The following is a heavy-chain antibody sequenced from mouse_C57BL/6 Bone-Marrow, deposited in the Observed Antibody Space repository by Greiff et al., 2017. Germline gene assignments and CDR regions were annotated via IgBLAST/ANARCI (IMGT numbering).Heavy chain of an antibody. D-gene: IGHD2-2*01. Sequence: EVQLQQPGAELVRPGASVKLSCKASGYNIKGDYMHWVKQRPEQGLEWIGWIDPESGGHEYTAKFQGKATITVDTSSTTSYMQLSSLTSESAAVYYGTTGYYFDDWGPGTTLTVSS. CDR3: TTGYYFDD. V-gene: IGHV14-4*01. CDR2: IDPESGGH. J-gene: IGHJ2*01. CDR1: GYNIKGDY.